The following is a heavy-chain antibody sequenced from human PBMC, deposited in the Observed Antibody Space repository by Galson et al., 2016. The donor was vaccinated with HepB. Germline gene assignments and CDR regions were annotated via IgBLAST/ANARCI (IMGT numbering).Heavy chain of an antibody. V-gene: IGHV3-21*01. Sequence: SLRLSCAASGFTFSSHSMAWIRQPPGKGLEWVSSISSSSSYIHYADPVMGRFTTSRDITKNSLYLQMNSLRVGDTVVYYCARGWDTSGWNIGYWGQGTLVTVSS. J-gene: IGHJ4*02. D-gene: IGHD6-19*01. CDR3: ARGWDTSGWNIGY. CDR2: ISSSSSYI. CDR1: GFTFSSHS.